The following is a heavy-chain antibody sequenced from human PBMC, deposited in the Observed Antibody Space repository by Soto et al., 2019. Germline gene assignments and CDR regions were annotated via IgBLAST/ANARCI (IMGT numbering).Heavy chain of an antibody. D-gene: IGHD3-10*01. CDR1: GYSFTSYW. CDR2: IYPGDSDT. Sequence: RGESLKISCKGSGYSFTSYWIGWVRQMPGKGLEWMGIIYPGDSDTRYSPSFQGQVTISADKSISTAYLQWSSLKASDTAMYYCASPSGSNKGDYYYKGMDVWGQGTTVTVSS. V-gene: IGHV5-51*01. CDR3: ASPSGSNKGDYYYKGMDV. J-gene: IGHJ6*02.